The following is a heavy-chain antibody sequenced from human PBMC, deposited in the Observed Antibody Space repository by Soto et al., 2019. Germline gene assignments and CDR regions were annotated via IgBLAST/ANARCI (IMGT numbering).Heavy chain of an antibody. J-gene: IGHJ4*02. Sequence: EVQLVESGGGLVKPGGPFRLSVEASGFTFRNAWMSWARQAQGKGLEWVGGIKSKTDGGTTDYAAPVKGRFTISRDDSKNTLYLQMNSLKTEDTAVYYCTTDQDYGSGSYSYWGQGTLVTVSS. CDR2: IKSKTDGGTT. V-gene: IGHV3-15*01. CDR3: TTDQDYGSGSYSY. CDR1: GFTFRNAW. D-gene: IGHD3-10*01.